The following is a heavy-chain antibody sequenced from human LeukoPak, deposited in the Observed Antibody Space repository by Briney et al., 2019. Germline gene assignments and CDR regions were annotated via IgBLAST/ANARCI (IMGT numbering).Heavy chain of an antibody. CDR3: ARADQSPWSFDY. V-gene: IGHV1-18*01. D-gene: IGHD2-8*02. CDR1: GYTFTSYG. J-gene: IGHJ4*02. CDR2: ISAYNGNT. Sequence: ASVKVSCKASGYTFTSYGNSWVRQAPGQGLEWMGWISAYNGNTNYAQKFQGWVTMTRDTSISTAYMELSRLRSDDTAVYYCARADQSPWSFDYWGQGTLVTVSS.